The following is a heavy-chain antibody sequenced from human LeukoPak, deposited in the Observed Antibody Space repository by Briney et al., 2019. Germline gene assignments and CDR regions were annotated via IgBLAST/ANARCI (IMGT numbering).Heavy chain of an antibody. Sequence: GSLRLSCAASGFTFSSYTMSWVRQAPGRGLEWVSVISGSGGSPDYTDSVKGRFTISRDNSKNTLYLQMNSLRAEDTAVYYCAKGGKTIMCPTSCYDYWGQGTLVTVSS. J-gene: IGHJ4*02. V-gene: IGHV3-23*01. CDR1: GFTFSSYT. D-gene: IGHD2-2*01. CDR3: AKGGKTIMCPTSCYDY. CDR2: ISGSGGSP.